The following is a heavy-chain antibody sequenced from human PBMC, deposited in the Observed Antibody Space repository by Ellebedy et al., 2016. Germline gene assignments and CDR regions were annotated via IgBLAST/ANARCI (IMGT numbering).Heavy chain of an antibody. J-gene: IGHJ4*02. V-gene: IGHV3-21*01. CDR2: ISSSSSYI. CDR1: GFTFSSYS. Sequence: GGSLRLXCAASGFTFSSYSMNWVRQAPGKGLEWVSSISSSSSYIYYADSVKGRFTISRDNAKNTLYLQMNSLRAEDTAVYYCARAGINDTLFDYWGQGTLVTVSS. CDR3: ARAGINDTLFDY. D-gene: IGHD3-22*01.